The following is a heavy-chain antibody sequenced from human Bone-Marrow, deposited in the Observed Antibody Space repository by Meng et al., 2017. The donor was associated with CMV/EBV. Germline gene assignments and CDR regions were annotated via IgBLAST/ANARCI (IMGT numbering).Heavy chain of an antibody. J-gene: IGHJ4*02. CDR3: ARGGLIGACDY. CDR1: GFTFSNYW. CDR2: IKGDGTEK. Sequence: GSLRLSCAASGFTFSNYWMNWVRQAPGKGLEWVANIKGDGTEKYYVDSVKGRFTISRDNAKNSLYLQMNSLRVDDTALYYCARGGLIGACDYWGQGTLVTVSS. V-gene: IGHV3-7*01. D-gene: IGHD3-16*01.